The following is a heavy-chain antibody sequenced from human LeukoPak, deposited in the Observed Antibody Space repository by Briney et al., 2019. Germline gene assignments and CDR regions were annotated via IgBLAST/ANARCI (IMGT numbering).Heavy chain of an antibody. V-gene: IGHV3-23*01. CDR2: INPTGVRT. CDR3: ARDQPHAASGFDP. Sequence: GGSLRLSCAASTINFSDYGMDWVRQAPGRGLGWVSTINPTGVRTYYADSVRGRFTISRDNSKNTVFLQINSLRVEDTAIYCCARDQPHAASGFDPWGQGTMVTVSS. D-gene: IGHD6-25*01. CDR1: TINFSDYG. J-gene: IGHJ5*02.